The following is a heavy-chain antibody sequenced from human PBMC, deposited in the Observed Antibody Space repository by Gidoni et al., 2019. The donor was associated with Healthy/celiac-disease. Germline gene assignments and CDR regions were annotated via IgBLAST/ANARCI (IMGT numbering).Heavy chain of an antibody. D-gene: IGHD2-15*01. Sequence: QVQLQESGPGLVKPSETLSLTCTVSGGSISSYYWSWIRQPPGKGLEWIGYIYYSGSTNYNPSLKSRVTISVDTSKNQFSLKLSSVTAADTAVYYCARGSESRYWGQGTLVTVSS. CDR1: GGSISSYY. CDR2: IYYSGST. CDR3: ARGSESRY. J-gene: IGHJ4*02. V-gene: IGHV4-59*01.